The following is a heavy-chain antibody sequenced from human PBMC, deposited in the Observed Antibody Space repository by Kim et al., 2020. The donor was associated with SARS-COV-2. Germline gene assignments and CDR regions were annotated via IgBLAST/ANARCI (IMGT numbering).Heavy chain of an antibody. J-gene: IGHJ5*02. Sequence: THHADSGKGRFTITRDNSKTTLYLQMNSLRAEDTAVYYCARRDHNNWFDPWGQGTLVTVSS. CDR3: ARRDHNNWFDP. V-gene: IGHV3-23*01. CDR2: T.